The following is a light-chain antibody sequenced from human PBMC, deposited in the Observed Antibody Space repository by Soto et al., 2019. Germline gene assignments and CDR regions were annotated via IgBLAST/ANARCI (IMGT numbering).Light chain of an antibody. V-gene: IGKV1-5*01. J-gene: IGKJ1*01. CDR2: DAS. Sequence: DIQMTQSPSTLSASVGDRVTITCRASQSISSWLAWYQQKPGKAPKLLIYDASSLESWVPSRFIGSGSGTEFALTISSRQPDDFATYYFHQYNSYGTFGQGTKVEIK. CDR1: QSISSW. CDR3: HQYNSYGT.